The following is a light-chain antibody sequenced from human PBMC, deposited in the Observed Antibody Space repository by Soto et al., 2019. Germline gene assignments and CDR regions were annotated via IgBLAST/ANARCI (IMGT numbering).Light chain of an antibody. J-gene: IGKJ2*01. Sequence: EIVMTQSPATLSVSPGERVTLSCRASQSVSDNLAWYQQKPGQAPRLLIYGASTRATTTPARFSGSGSGTEFTLTISSLQSEDFVVYFCQQSNNWPYTFGQGTKLDIK. CDR3: QQSNNWPYT. CDR2: GAS. V-gene: IGKV3-15*01. CDR1: QSVSDN.